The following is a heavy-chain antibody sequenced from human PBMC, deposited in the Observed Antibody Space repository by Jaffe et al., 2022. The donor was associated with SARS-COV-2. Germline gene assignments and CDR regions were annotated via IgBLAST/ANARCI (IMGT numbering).Heavy chain of an antibody. CDR1: GFTFSSYG. CDR3: AKDLGGLNWFDP. Sequence: QVQLVESGGGVVQPGRSLRLSCAASGFTFSSYGMHWVRQAPGKGLEWVAVISYDGSNKYYADSVKGRFTISRDNSKNTLYLQMNSLRAEDTAVYYCAKDLGGLNWFDPWGQGTLVTVSS. D-gene: IGHD3-16*01. J-gene: IGHJ5*02. V-gene: IGHV3-30*18. CDR2: ISYDGSNK.